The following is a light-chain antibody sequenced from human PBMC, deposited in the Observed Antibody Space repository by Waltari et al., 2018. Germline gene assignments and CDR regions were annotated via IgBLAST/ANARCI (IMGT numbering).Light chain of an antibody. CDR2: DVT. CDR3: CSYAGTWV. V-gene: IGLV2-11*02. Sequence: QSALTQPRSVSGSPGQSVTISCTGTGSDVGEYNSAPWYQQHPGKAPKLVFDDVTKRLSWVPDRFSGSNSGNSASLTVSGLQSEYEADYYCCSYAGTWVFGGGTKLTVL. J-gene: IGLJ3*02. CDR1: GSDVGEYNS.